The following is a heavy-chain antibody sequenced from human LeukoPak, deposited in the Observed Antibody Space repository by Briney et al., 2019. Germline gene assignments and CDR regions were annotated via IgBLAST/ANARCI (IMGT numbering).Heavy chain of an antibody. V-gene: IGHV3-21*01. D-gene: IGHD3-10*02. CDR2: ISYSSSYI. Sequence: GGSLRLSCAASGFTFSIYSMNWVRQAPGKGLEWVSSISYSSSYIYYADSVEGRFTISRDNAKNSLYLQMNSLRAEDTAVYYCAELGITMIGGVWGKGTTVTISS. CDR1: GFTFSIYS. CDR3: AELGITMIGGV. J-gene: IGHJ6*04.